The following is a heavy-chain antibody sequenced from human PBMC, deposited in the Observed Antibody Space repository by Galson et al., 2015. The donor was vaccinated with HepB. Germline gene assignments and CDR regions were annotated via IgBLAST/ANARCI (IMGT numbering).Heavy chain of an antibody. CDR1: GFTFSSYW. V-gene: IGHV3-74*01. CDR3: ARIIGPTSSGLFY. D-gene: IGHD6-6*01. CDR2: INSDGSST. Sequence: SLRLSCAASGFTFSSYWMHWVRQTPGKGLVWVSRINSDGSSTSYADYVKGRFTISRDNAKNTLYLQMNSLRAEDTAIYYCARIIGPTSSGLFYWGQGTLVTVSS. J-gene: IGHJ4*02.